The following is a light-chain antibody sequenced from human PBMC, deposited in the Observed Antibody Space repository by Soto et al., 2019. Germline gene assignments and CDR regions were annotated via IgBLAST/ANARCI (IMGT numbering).Light chain of an antibody. CDR3: QQYNNWPRT. V-gene: IGKV3-15*01. CDR2: GAF. J-gene: IGKJ1*01. CDR1: QSVSSN. Sequence: ELGMTQSPDTLSVSPGERATLSCRASQSVSSNLAWYQQKLGQAPRLLIYGAFTRATGIPARFSGSGSGTEFTLTISSLQSEDFAIYYCQQYNNWPRTFGQGTKVDNK.